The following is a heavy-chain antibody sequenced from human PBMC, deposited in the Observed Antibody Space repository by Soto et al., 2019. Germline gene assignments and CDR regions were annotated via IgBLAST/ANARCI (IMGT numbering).Heavy chain of an antibody. J-gene: IGHJ3*02. CDR1: GFTFSIYA. Sequence: EVQLLESGGGLVQPGGSLRLACAASGFTFSIYAMSWVRQSPGKGLEWVSAISGSGGTTYYADSVKGRFTFSRDNSKHTLYLQMNSLRAEDTAVYYCAKTANGWFSAFDIWGQGTMVTVSS. CDR2: ISGSGGTT. V-gene: IGHV3-23*01. CDR3: AKTANGWFSAFDI. D-gene: IGHD6-19*01.